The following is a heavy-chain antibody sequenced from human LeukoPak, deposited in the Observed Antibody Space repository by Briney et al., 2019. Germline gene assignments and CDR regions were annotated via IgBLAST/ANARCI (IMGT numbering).Heavy chain of an antibody. CDR2: INPNSGGT. D-gene: IGHD1-26*01. J-gene: IGHJ4*02. V-gene: IGHV1-2*02. CDR3: AVGQWELLDY. Sequence: ASVKVSCKASGYTFTSYDINWVRQAPGQGLEWMGWINPNSGGTNYAQKFQGRVTMTRDTSISTAYMELSRLRSDDTAVYYCAVGQWELLDYWGQGTLVTVSP. CDR1: GYTFTSYD.